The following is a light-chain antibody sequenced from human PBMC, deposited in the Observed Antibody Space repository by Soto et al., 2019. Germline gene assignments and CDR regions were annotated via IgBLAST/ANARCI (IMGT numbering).Light chain of an antibody. CDR2: DTS. J-gene: IGKJ4*01. V-gene: IGKV3-11*01. CDR3: KRRDNWPRGAT. Sequence: EIVLTQSPATLSLSPGERATLSCRASQSIGTFLAWYQQKPGQAPRRVIYDTSKRATGIPARFSGSGSGSGFALPISSLEPEDFAVYSCKRRDNWPRGATFGGGTKVEIK. CDR1: QSIGTF.